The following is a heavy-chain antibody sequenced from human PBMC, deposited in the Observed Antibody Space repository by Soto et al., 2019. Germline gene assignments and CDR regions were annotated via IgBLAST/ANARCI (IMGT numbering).Heavy chain of an antibody. CDR3: AGGIKYGDYSRWFDT. CDR1: GYIFTNYD. Sequence: VXLXQSGAEVKKPGASVKVSCKASGYIFTNYDINWVRQATGQGLEYLGWINPNSSNTGDVQKFKGRVTMSRNTSINTAYMELNSLRSEDTAVYYCAGGIKYGDYSRWFDTWGQGTLVTVSS. J-gene: IGHJ5*02. D-gene: IGHD4-17*01. CDR2: INPNSSNT. V-gene: IGHV1-8*01.